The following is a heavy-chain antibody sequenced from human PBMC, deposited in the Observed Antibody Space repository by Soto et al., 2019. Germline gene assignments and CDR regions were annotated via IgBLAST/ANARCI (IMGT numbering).Heavy chain of an antibody. CDR1: DFSLSGFY. D-gene: IGHD2-8*01. J-gene: IGHJ4*02. CDR3: ASRGHCSNGQCHPFDY. V-gene: IGHV3-11*06. Sequence: GGSLRLSCVGSDFSLSGFYMSWVSQAPGKGLEWLSFISMSGSYKTYAASVEGRFTISRDNVKNILYLQMDSLRVEDTAVYYCASRGHCSNGQCHPFDYWGQGTQVTVSS. CDR2: ISMSGSYK.